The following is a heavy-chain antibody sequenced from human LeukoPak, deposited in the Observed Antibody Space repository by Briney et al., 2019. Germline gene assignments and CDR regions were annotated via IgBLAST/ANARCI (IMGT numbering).Heavy chain of an antibody. CDR3: ARALKYYDILTGYPYYFDY. D-gene: IGHD3-9*01. CDR1: GYTFTTYY. V-gene: IGHV1-46*01. Sequence: GASVKVSCKASGYTFTTYYMHWVRQAPGQGLEWMGIINPSGGSTTYAQKFQGKVTMTRDTSTSTVYMELSSLRSEDTAVYYCARALKYYDILTGYPYYFDYWCQGTLVTVSS. J-gene: IGHJ4*02. CDR2: INPSGGST.